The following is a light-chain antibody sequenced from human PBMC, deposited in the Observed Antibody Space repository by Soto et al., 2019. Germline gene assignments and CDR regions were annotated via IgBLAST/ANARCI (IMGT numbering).Light chain of an antibody. V-gene: IGKV1-5*01. CDR1: QSVFSW. J-gene: IGKJ1*01. CDR2: DAS. CDR3: QQYTSFSWS. Sequence: DIQMTQCPSTLSASVGDRVTITCRASQSVFSWLAWYQQKPGQAPKLLIYDASTLEGGVPSRFSGSGSGTEITLTIFGLQPDDFATYHCQQYTSFSWSFGQGTKVDIK.